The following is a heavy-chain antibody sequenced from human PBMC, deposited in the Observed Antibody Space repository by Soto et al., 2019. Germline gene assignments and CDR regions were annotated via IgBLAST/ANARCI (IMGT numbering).Heavy chain of an antibody. D-gene: IGHD3-10*01. Sequence: GGSLRLSCEASGFTFNNYGFHWVRQAPGKGLEWVTVIYFDGSSKYYADSVKGRFTVSRDDSKNTVYLQMNSLRAEDMAVYYCARDICAGSYCLDSWGQGVLVTVSS. CDR1: GFTFNNYG. CDR2: IYFDGSSK. CDR3: ARDICAGSYCLDS. J-gene: IGHJ4*02. V-gene: IGHV3-33*01.